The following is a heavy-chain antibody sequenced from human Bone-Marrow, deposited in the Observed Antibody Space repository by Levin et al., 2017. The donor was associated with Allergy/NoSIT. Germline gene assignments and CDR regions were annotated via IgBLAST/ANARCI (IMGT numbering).Heavy chain of an antibody. Sequence: GESLKISCETSGFTFSSYWMTWVRQAPGKGLEWVANIKPDGSDKSYVDSVKGRFTVSRDNAKNSVFLQMNSLRAEDTAVYYCAREIAARHWGRGTLVTVSS. J-gene: IGHJ4*02. D-gene: IGHD6-6*01. CDR2: IKPDGSDK. CDR3: AREIAARH. V-gene: IGHV3-7*03. CDR1: GFTFSSYW.